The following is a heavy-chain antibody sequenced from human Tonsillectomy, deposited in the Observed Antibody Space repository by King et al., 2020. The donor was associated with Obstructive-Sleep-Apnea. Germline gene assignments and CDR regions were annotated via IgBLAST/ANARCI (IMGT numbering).Heavy chain of an antibody. CDR3: ARDLLGSTTSNCYFPFAY. D-gene: IGHD2/OR15-2a*01. J-gene: IGHJ4*02. V-gene: IGHV1-18*04. CDR2: ISPNNGNT. CDR1: GYTFTDYG. Sequence: QLVQSGAEVRKPGASVKVFCKASGYTFTDYGISWVRQAPGQGLEWMGWISPNNGNTNYARKFLGRVTMTTETSTTTAYMELRSRGSDDAAVYHCARDLLGSTTSNCYFPFAYWGQGTLVTVSA.